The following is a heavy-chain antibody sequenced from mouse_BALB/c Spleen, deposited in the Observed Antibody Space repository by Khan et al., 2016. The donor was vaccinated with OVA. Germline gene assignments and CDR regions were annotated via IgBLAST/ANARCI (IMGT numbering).Heavy chain of an antibody. V-gene: IGHV5-17*02. CDR1: GFTFSSFG. D-gene: IGHD1-1*01. Sequence: EVQVVESGGGLVQPGGSRKLSCVASGFTFSSFGMHWVRQAPEKGLEWVAYISGDSSTLYYTDTVKGRFTITRDNPKNTLFLQMTSLRSEDMAMYYCARSYFYGYYFDQWGQGTTLTVSS. J-gene: IGHJ2*01. CDR2: ISGDSSTL. CDR3: ARSYFYGYYFDQ.